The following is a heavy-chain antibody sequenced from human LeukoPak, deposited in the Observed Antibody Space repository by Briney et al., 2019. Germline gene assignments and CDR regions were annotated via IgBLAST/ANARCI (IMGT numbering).Heavy chain of an antibody. CDR2: INDDGSGI. CDR1: GFTFRTYW. CDR3: ARRGHYYDSNGYDMGDDAFDM. D-gene: IGHD3-22*01. V-gene: IGHV3-74*01. Sequence: GGSLRLSCPASGFTFRTYWMHWVRQVPGKGLMWVSRINDDGSGIIYADSVRGRFTSSRDNAKNTLYLQMNSLRAEDTAVYYCARRGHYYDSNGYDMGDDAFDMWGQGTMVTVSS. J-gene: IGHJ3*02.